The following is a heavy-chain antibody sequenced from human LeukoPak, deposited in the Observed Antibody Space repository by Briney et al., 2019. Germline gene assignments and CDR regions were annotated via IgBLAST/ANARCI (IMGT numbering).Heavy chain of an antibody. CDR2: ITATSSST. D-gene: IGHD3-10*01. V-gene: IGHV3-23*01. J-gene: IGHJ4*02. CDR3: AKLFDSGTYNNFFHY. CDR1: GFTFSSYA. Sequence: GGSLRLSCAASGFTFSSYAMSWVRQAPGKGLEWVSAITATSSSTYDADSVQGRFTISRDNSKDTLYLQMNGLRPEDTAIYYCAKLFDSGTYNNFFHYWGQGTLVTVSS.